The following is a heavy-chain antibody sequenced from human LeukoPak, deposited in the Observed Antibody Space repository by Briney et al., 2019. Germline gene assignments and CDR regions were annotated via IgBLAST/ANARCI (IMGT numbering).Heavy chain of an antibody. Sequence: GGSLRLTCSASGFTISRYDMHWVRQAPGKGLEYVSAISSNGGSTYYADSVKGRFTISRDNSKNTLYLQMNSLRAEDTAVYYCVKDKSTVGATSRRDYYFDYWSQGPLVTVSS. V-gene: IGHV3-64D*06. J-gene: IGHJ4*02. CDR3: VKDKSTVGATSRRDYYFDY. CDR2: ISSNGGST. CDR1: GFTISRYD. D-gene: IGHD1-26*01.